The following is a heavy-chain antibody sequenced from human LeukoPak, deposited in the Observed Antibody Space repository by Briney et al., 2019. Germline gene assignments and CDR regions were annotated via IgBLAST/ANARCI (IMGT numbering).Heavy chain of an antibody. CDR3: ARGSRGMDV. CDR1: GGSISSGDYY. D-gene: IGHD2/OR15-2a*01. J-gene: IGHJ6*02. Sequence: SQTLSLTCTVSGGSISSGDYYWSWIRQPPGKGLEWIGYIYYSGSTYYNPSLKSRVTVSVDRSKNQFSLKVSSVTAADTAVYYCARGSRGMDVWGQGTTVTVSS. CDR2: IYYSGST. V-gene: IGHV4-30-4*01.